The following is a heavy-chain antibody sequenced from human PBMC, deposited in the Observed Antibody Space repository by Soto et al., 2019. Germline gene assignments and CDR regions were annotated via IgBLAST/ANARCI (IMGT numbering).Heavy chain of an antibody. J-gene: IGHJ6*03. CDR2: ISGYNDNT. V-gene: IGHV1-18*04. D-gene: IGHD2-21*01. CDR1: GYTFTRYG. CDR3: AGLLGYCGGGGCDYYREV. Sequence: ASVKVSCKASGYTFTRYGISWVRQAPGQGLEWMGWISGYNDNTKYAQKLQDRITMTTDTSMSTVYMELRSLRSDDTAVYYCAGLLGYCGGGGCDYYREVWGKGTRVTVS.